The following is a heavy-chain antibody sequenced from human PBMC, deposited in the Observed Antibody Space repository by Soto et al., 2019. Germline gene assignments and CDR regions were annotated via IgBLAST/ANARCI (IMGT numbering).Heavy chain of an antibody. V-gene: IGHV3-30-3*01. CDR2: ISYDGSYK. CDR1: GFTFXSXX. D-gene: IGHD2-15*01. CDR3: ARQYCSDGTCSTDS. J-gene: IGHJ4*02. Sequence: GGSQRLSCAASGFTFXSXXMHWVRQAPGKGLQWVSYISYDGSYKDYGDSVKGRFTISRDNPKNTLYLEMNNLRAEDTAIYYCARQYCSDGTCSTDSWGQGTPVTVSS.